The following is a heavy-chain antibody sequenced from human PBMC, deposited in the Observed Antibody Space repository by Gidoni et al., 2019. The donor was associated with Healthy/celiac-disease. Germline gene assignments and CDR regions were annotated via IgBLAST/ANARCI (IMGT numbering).Heavy chain of an antibody. J-gene: IGHJ4*02. CDR2: IKTKADGGTT. V-gene: IGHV3-15*01. CDR3: ISRY. CDR1: GFTFSNAW. Sequence: EVQLVESGGGLVKPGGSLRLSCAASGFTFSNAWMSGVSQAPGKGLEWVGRIKTKADGGTTDYAAPVKGRFTISRDDSKNTLYLQMNSLKTEDTAVYYGISRYWGQGTLVTVSS.